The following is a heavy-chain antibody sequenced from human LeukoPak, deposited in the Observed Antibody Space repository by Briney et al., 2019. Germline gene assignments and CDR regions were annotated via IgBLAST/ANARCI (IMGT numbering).Heavy chain of an antibody. CDR3: ARGETVTTFYYMDV. D-gene: IGHD4-11*01. V-gene: IGHV1-69*05. CDR1: VGTFSSYA. CDR2: IIPIFGTA. Sequence: SVKVSFKAAVGTFSSYAINWVRQAPGQGLEWMGGIIPIFGTANYAQKFQGRVTITTDESTSTAYMELSSLRSEDTAVYYCARGETVTTFYYMDVWGKGTTVTVSS. J-gene: IGHJ6*03.